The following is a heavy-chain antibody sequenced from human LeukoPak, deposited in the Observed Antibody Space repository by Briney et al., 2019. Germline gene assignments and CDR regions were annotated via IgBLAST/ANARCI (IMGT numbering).Heavy chain of an antibody. D-gene: IGHD3-10*01. CDR3: AKGRKGLLFVRGVDFDY. Sequence: PGGSLRLSCAASGFTFSSYEMNWVRQAPGKGLEWVANIREDGTEKNYVDSVKGRFTISRDNAKNSLFLQMNSLRAEDTAVYYCAKGRKGLLFVRGVDFDYWGQGTLVTVSS. CDR2: IREDGTEK. V-gene: IGHV3-7*01. J-gene: IGHJ4*02. CDR1: GFTFSSYE.